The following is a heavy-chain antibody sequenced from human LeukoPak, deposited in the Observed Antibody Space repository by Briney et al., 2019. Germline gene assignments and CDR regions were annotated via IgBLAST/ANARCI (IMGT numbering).Heavy chain of an antibody. D-gene: IGHD2-2*03. CDR2: INHSGST. V-gene: IGHV4-34*01. CDR1: GGSFSGYY. Sequence: SETLSLTCAVYGGSFSGYYWSWIRQPPGKGLEWIGEINHSGSTNYNPSLKSRVTISVDTSKNQFSLKLSSVTAADTAVYYCARARAIDGYCSSTSCPPPFDYWGQGTLVTVSA. J-gene: IGHJ4*02. CDR3: ARARAIDGYCSSTSCPPPFDY.